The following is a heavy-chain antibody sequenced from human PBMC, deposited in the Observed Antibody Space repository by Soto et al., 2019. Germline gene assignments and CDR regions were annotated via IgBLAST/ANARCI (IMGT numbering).Heavy chain of an antibody. V-gene: IGHV4-30-4*08. CDR1: GGYSVGGGYR. D-gene: IGHD2-8*01. CDR2: IYYSGST. CDR3: ATERVYAMGY. Sequence: TMRHTRTVSGGYSVGGGYRRIWIRQPPGKGLEWIGYIYYSGSTYYNPSIKSRVTISVDTSKNQFSLKLSSVTAADTAGYYWATERVYAMGYWGQRTLVTVSS. J-gene: IGHJ4*02.